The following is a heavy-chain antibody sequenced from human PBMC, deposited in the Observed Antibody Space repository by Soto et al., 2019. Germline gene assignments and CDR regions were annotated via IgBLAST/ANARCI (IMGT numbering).Heavy chain of an antibody. CDR3: ARGICDSSGYYTRIFDS. V-gene: IGHV4-59*01. J-gene: IGHJ4*02. D-gene: IGHD3-22*01. Sequence: QVHLQESGPGLLKPSETLSLTCTVSGGSISGYYWSWIRQPPGKGMEWIGYIHHSGNTDSNSSLKSRVTISVDTAKNQFSLKMSSVTAADTAVYYCARGICDSSGYYTRIFDSWGQGTLVTVSS. CDR2: IHHSGNT. CDR1: GGSISGYY.